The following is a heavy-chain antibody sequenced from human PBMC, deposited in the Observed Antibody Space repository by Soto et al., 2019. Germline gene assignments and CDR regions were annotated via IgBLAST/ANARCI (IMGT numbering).Heavy chain of an antibody. V-gene: IGHV1-69*11. CDR3: ARDPRSLYGV. Sequence: GASVKVSCKASGVTFSSYAISWVRQAPGQGLEWMGRIIPFIGTANYAQKFQGRVTITADESTSTAYMELTSLGDEDTAVYYCARDPRSLYGVWGQGTTVTVSS. CDR2: IIPFIGTA. CDR1: GVTFSSYA. J-gene: IGHJ6*02. D-gene: IGHD2-8*01.